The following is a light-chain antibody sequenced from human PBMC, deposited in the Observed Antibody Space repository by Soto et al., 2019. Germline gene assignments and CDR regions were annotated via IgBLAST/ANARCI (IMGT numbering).Light chain of an antibody. V-gene: IGLV2-8*01. Sequence: QSALTQPPSASGSPGQSVTISCTGTSSDVGGYNYVSWYQQHPGKAPKLMIYDVSKRPSGVADRFSGSKSGNAASLTVSGLQAEDEADYYCSSYAGSNKLGVFGTGTKVTVL. J-gene: IGLJ1*01. CDR3: SSYAGSNKLGV. CDR1: SSDVGGYNY. CDR2: DVS.